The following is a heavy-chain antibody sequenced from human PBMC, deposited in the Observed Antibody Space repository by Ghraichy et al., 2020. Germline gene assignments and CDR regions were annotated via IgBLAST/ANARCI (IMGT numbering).Heavy chain of an antibody. CDR3: ARVGLYSSTKSDAFDI. V-gene: IGHV3-11*01. CDR1: GFTFSDYY. CDR2: ISSSGSTI. D-gene: IGHD6-13*01. J-gene: IGHJ3*02. Sequence: LSLTCAASGFTFSDYYMSWIRQAPGKGLEWVSSISSSGSTIYYADSVKGRFTISRDNAKNSLYLQMNSLRAEDTAVYYCARVGLYSSTKSDAFDIWGQGTMVTVSS.